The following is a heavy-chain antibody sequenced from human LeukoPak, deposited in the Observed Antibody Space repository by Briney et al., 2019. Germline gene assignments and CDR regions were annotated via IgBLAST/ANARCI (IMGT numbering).Heavy chain of an antibody. Sequence: ASVKVSCKASGYTFTSYYMHWVRQAPGQGLEWMGIINPSGGSTSYAQKFQGRVTMTRDTSTSTVYMELSSLRSEDTAVYYCARGLLWFGESNAFDIWGQGTMVIVSS. J-gene: IGHJ3*02. CDR3: ARGLLWFGESNAFDI. V-gene: IGHV1-46*01. D-gene: IGHD3-10*01. CDR1: GYTFTSYY. CDR2: INPSGGST.